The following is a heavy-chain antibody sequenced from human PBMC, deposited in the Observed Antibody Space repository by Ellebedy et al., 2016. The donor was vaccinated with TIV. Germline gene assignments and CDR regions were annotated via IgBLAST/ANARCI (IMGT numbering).Heavy chain of an antibody. CDR3: ARASGISVASDSCDY. Sequence: GESLKISXAASGFTFNSNAMHWVRQAPGKGLEWVAVISYDGSQNYYADSVKGRFTISRDNLKNRLYLQMTRLRLEDTAVYYCARASGISVASDSCDYWGQGTPVTVSS. D-gene: IGHD1-14*01. J-gene: IGHJ4*02. V-gene: IGHV3-30-3*01. CDR1: GFTFNSNA. CDR2: ISYDGSQN.